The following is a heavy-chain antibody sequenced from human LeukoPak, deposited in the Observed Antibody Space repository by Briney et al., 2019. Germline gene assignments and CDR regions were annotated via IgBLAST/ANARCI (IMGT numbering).Heavy chain of an antibody. J-gene: IGHJ4*02. Sequence: GGSLRLSCAASGFTFNKYAMTWVRQAPGKGLVWVAVISASGDNTDYADSVEGRFTISRDNSKNTLSLQMNSLRVEDTAVCYCAKVVGTGTTPTDYWGQGTLVTVSS. CDR2: ISASGDNT. D-gene: IGHD1-1*01. CDR1: GFTFNKYA. CDR3: AKVVGTGTTPTDY. V-gene: IGHV3-23*01.